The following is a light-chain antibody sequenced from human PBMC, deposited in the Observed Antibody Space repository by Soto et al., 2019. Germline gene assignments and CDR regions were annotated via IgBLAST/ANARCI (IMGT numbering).Light chain of an antibody. CDR2: KAS. J-gene: IGKJ1*01. CDR1: QSISSW. CDR3: QQYNSYSRT. V-gene: IGKV1-5*03. Sequence: DIQMTQSTSTLFASIGDRVTITCRASQSISSWLAWYQQTQGKAPKLLIYKASSLESGVPSRFSGSGSGTECTLTISRLQPDDFETYYCQQYNSYSRTFGQGTKVDI.